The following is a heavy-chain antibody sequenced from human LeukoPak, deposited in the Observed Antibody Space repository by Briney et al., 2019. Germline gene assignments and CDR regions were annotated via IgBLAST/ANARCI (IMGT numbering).Heavy chain of an antibody. J-gene: IGHJ4*02. Sequence: GGSLRLSCAASGFTFTHASMTWVRQAPGKGLEWVGRIKSKADGETTDYAAPVKGRFFMSRDDSKATLYLQMNYLETEDTAVYYCTTDLGITMIRGVIVSWGQGTLVTVSS. CDR3: TTDLGITMIRGVIVS. V-gene: IGHV3-15*01. D-gene: IGHD3-10*01. CDR2: IKSKADGETT. CDR1: GFTFTHAS.